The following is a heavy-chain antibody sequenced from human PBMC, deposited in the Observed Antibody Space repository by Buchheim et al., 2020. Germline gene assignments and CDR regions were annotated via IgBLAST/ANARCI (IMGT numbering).Heavy chain of an antibody. CDR1: GFTFSSYS. V-gene: IGHV3-21*01. D-gene: IGHD2-2*01. CDR2: ISSSSSYI. CDR3: ARINRYCSSTSCYYYYYGMDV. J-gene: IGHJ6*02. Sequence: EVQLVESGGGLVKPGGSLRLSCAASGFTFSSYSMNWVRQAPGKGLEWVSSISSSSSYIYYADSVKGRFTISRDNAKNSLYLQMNSLRAEDTAVYYCARINRYCSSTSCYYYYYGMDVWGQGTT.